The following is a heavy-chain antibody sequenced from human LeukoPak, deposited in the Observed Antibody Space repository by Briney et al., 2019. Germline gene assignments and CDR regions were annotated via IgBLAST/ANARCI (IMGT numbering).Heavy chain of an antibody. CDR2: INQDGHAQ. Sequence: GGSLRLSCAASGFTPSSYWMTWVRQAPGKGLEWVANINQDGHAQYYVQSVRCRFTISRDNAKSSLYLQMNSLSVEDTGVYYCARNSYGSGSHDHWGQGTLVTVSS. V-gene: IGHV3-7*01. J-gene: IGHJ5*02. D-gene: IGHD3-10*01. CDR3: ARNSYGSGSHDH. CDR1: GFTPSSYW.